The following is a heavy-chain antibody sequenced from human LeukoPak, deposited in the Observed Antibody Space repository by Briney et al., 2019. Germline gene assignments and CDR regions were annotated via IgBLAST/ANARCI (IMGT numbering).Heavy chain of an antibody. CDR3: ARGPVVYACYLDY. J-gene: IGHJ4*02. CDR1: GGSISSGGYS. D-gene: IGHD2-8*02. Sequence: SETLSLTCAVSGGSISSGGYSWSWIRQPPGTGLEWIGYIYHSGSTYYNPSLKSRVTISVDRSKNQFSLKLSSVTAADTAVYYCARGPVVYACYLDYWGQGTLVTVSS. V-gene: IGHV4-30-2*01. CDR2: IYHSGST.